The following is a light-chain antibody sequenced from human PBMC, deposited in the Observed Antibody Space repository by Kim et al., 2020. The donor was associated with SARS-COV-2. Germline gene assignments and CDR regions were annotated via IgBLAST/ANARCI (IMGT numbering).Light chain of an antibody. Sequence: DIQMTQSPSSLSASVGDRVTITCQASQDIDNYLNWYQQKPGKAPKLLIYDAANLETGVPSRFSGRGSGTDFTFTISSLQPEDTAIYYCQQFDSLPLTFGGGTKVDIK. V-gene: IGKV1-33*01. CDR3: QQFDSLPLT. J-gene: IGKJ4*01. CDR1: QDIDNY. CDR2: DAA.